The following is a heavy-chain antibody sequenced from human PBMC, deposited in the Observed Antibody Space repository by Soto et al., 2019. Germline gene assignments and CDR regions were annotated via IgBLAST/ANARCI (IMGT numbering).Heavy chain of an antibody. D-gene: IGHD6-13*01. CDR2: INHRGST. CDR3: ARSKEQQLVRDYFDY. J-gene: IGHJ4*02. V-gene: IGHV4-34*01. Sequence: SETLSLTCAVYGGSFSGYYWSWIRQPPGKGLEWIGEINHRGSTNYNPSLKRRVTISVETSKNQFSLKLSSVTAADTAVYYCARSKEQQLVRDYFDYWGQGTLVNVSS. CDR1: GGSFSGYY.